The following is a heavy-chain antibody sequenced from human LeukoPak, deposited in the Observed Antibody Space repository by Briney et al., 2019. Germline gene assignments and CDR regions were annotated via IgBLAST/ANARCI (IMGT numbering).Heavy chain of an antibody. Sequence: PGESLRLSCAASGFTFSDARMSWVRQAPGKGLEGVGRNKTKTDGETTDYAAPVKGRFTISRDDSKNTLFLQMNSLKTEDTAVYYCATVGRSSSYADYWGQGTLVTASS. CDR3: ATVGRSSSYADY. J-gene: IGHJ4*02. D-gene: IGHD6-6*01. CDR1: GFTFSDAR. CDR2: NKTKTDGETT. V-gene: IGHV3-15*01.